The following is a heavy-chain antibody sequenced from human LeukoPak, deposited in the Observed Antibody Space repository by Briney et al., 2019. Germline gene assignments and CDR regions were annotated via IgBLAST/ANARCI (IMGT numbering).Heavy chain of an antibody. CDR1: GFIFSGYY. V-gene: IGHV3-11*04. CDR3: ARARGSYAFDY. J-gene: IGHJ4*02. D-gene: IGHD1-26*01. Sequence: SGGSLRLSCAASGFIFSGYYMGWIRQAPGKGLEWVSYISSSGSRLYYTDSVKGRFTIPRDNAKNSLHLQMNSLRVEDTAVYYCARARGSYAFDYWGQGTLVTVSS. CDR2: ISSSGSRL.